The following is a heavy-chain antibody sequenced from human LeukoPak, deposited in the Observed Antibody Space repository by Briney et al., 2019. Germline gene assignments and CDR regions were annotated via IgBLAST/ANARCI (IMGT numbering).Heavy chain of an antibody. CDR2: VDGRGSST. Sequence: PGGSLRLSCAASGFTFSSYALSWVRQAPGKGLEWVSAVDGRGSSTYYADSVKGRFTISRDNSNNTLYLQMNSLRAEDTAEYYCATDHSGSGSYYPLDYWGQGTLVTVSS. V-gene: IGHV3-23*01. D-gene: IGHD3-10*01. CDR3: ATDHSGSGSYYPLDY. J-gene: IGHJ4*02. CDR1: GFTFSSYA.